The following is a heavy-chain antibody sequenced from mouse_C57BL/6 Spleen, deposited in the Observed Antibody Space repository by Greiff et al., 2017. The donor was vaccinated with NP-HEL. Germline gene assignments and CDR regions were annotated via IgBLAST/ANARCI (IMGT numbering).Heavy chain of an antibody. CDR2: ISYDGSN. CDR3: ARDLLV. CDR1: GYSITSGYY. J-gene: IGHJ1*03. Sequence: EVQLQQSGPGLVKPSQSLSLTCSVTGYSITSGYYWNWIRQFPGNKLEWMGYISYDGSNNYNPSLKNRISITRDTSKNQFFLKLNSVTTEDTATYYCARDLLVWGTGTTVTVSS. V-gene: IGHV3-6*01.